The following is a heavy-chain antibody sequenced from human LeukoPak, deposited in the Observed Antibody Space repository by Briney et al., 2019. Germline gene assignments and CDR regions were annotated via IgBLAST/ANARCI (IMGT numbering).Heavy chain of an antibody. D-gene: IGHD2-2*01. V-gene: IGHV3-7*01. CDR1: GFNFSRHW. Sequence: PGGSLRLSCAASGFNFSRHWMSWVRQAPGKGLEGVANIGQDGTEKNYVDSVKGRFTIFRDNTKNSLYLQMSSLRAEDTAVYHCARGYSNGTSCFGAFDIWGQGTMVPVSS. J-gene: IGHJ3*02. CDR2: IGQDGTEK. CDR3: ARGYSNGTSCFGAFDI.